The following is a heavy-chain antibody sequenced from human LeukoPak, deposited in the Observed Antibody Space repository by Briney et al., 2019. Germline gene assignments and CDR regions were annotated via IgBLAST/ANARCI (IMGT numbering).Heavy chain of an antibody. Sequence: GGSLRLSCAASGFTFSSYAMSWVRQAPGKGLEWVSAISGSGGSTYYADSVKGRFTISRDNSKNTLYLQMNSLRAEDTAVYYCAKDGGGFWSGYYTAFDIRGQGTMVTVSS. J-gene: IGHJ3*02. CDR3: AKDGGGFWSGYYTAFDI. CDR1: GFTFSSYA. V-gene: IGHV3-23*01. CDR2: ISGSGGST. D-gene: IGHD3-3*01.